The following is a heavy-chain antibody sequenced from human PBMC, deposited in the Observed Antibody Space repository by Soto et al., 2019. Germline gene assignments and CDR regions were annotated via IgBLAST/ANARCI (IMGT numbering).Heavy chain of an antibody. J-gene: IGHJ4*02. V-gene: IGHV1-69*02. CDR2: IIPILGIA. CDR3: AGTMTTTNKNFDY. Sequence: ASVNVSCKASGGTFSSYTISWVRQAPGQGLEWMGRIIPILGIANYAQKFQGRVTITADKSTSTAYMELSSLRSEDTAVYYCAGTMTTTNKNFDYWGQGTLVTVSS. D-gene: IGHD4-17*01. CDR1: GGTFSSYT.